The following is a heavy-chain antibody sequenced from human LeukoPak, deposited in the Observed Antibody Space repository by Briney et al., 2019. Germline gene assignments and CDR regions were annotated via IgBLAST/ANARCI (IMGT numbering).Heavy chain of an antibody. CDR1: GFTFCYFD. CDR3: ARVAKERVGGVYYFDY. Sequence: PSGYLRLSSSASGFTFCYFDMDWVRQATGKGLQCYLAIGTAGDTYYTGSVKGRFTISRENAKNSLYLQMNSLRAGDTAVYYCARVAKERVGGVYYFDYWGQGTLVTVSS. CDR2: IGTAGDT. V-gene: IGHV3-13*01. J-gene: IGHJ4*02. D-gene: IGHD1-1*01.